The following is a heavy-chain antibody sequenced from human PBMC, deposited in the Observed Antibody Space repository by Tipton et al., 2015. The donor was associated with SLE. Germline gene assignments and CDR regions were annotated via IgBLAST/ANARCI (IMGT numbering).Heavy chain of an antibody. CDR2: IYYSGST. J-gene: IGHJ6*01. D-gene: IGHD7-27*01. V-gene: IGHV4-59*01. CDR1: GGSISSYY. CDR3: ARETTGDTYYYYGMDA. Sequence: TLSLTCTVSGGSISSYYWSWIRQPPGKGLEWIGYIYYSGSTNYNPSLKSRVTISVDTSKNQFSLNLSSVTAADTAVYYCARETTGDTYYYYGMDAWGXXTTVTVSS.